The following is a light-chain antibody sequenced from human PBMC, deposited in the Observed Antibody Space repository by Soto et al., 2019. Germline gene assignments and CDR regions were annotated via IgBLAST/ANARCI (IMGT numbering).Light chain of an antibody. CDR2: GAS. CDR1: QSVSSN. J-gene: IGKJ1*01. Sequence: EIVMTQSPATLSVSPGERATLSCRASQSVSSNLAWYQQKPGQAPRLLIYGASTRATGIPARFSGSGSGTDFTLTISSLEAEDFAVYYCQQRSNWPWTFGQGTKVDIK. CDR3: QQRSNWPWT. V-gene: IGKV3D-15*01.